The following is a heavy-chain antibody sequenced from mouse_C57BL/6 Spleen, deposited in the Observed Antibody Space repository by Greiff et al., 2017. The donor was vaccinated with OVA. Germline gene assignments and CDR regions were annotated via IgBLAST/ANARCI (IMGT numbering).Heavy chain of an antibody. CDR1: GFTFSSYA. CDR3: TRDVYRTIRGYFDY. CDR2: ISSGGGYI. Sequence: EVMLVESGAGLVKPGGSLKLSCEASGFTFSSYAMSWVRQTPEKRLEWVAYISSGGGYIYYAYTVKGRFTISRNNARNARYLQMSSLKSEDTAMYYCTRDVYRTIRGYFDYWGQGTTLTVSS. D-gene: IGHD2-14*01. J-gene: IGHJ2*01. V-gene: IGHV5-9-1*02.